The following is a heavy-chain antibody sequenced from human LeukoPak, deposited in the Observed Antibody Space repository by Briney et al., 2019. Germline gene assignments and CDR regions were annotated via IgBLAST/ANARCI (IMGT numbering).Heavy chain of an antibody. D-gene: IGHD4-17*01. V-gene: IGHV4-4*02. J-gene: IGHJ4*02. CDR2: IDHRGNT. CDR1: GDSITNTNW. CDR3: ARGYGPGY. Sequence: SGTQSLTCAVSGDSITNTNWWNWVRPPPGKGLEWIAEIDHRGNTNYNPFLKRRVTISADKSKNQFSLKLNSVTAADTAVYYCARGYGPGYWGQGTLVTVSA.